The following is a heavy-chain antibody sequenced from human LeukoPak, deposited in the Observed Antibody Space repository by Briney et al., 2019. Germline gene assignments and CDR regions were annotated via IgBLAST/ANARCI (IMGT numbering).Heavy chain of an antibody. V-gene: IGHV1-2*02. Sequence: ASVKVSCKASGYTFTGYYMHWVRQAPGQVLEWMGWINPNSGGTNYAQKFQGRVTMTRDTSISTAYMELSRLRSDDTAVYYCARDGLIAAAGTNWFDPWGQGTLVTVSS. J-gene: IGHJ5*02. CDR1: GYTFTGYY. CDR3: ARDGLIAAAGTNWFDP. D-gene: IGHD6-13*01. CDR2: INPNSGGT.